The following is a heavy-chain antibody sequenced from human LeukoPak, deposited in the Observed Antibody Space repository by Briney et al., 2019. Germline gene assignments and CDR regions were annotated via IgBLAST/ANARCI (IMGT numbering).Heavy chain of an antibody. D-gene: IGHD4-17*01. Sequence: QPGGSLRLSCAASGFTFSSYAMSWVRQAPGKGLEWVLAINSSGGSTYYADSVKGRFTISRDNSKNTLYLQMNSLRAEDTAVYYCAKDGPNYGDYGLFDYWGQGTLVTVSS. CDR1: GFTFSSYA. J-gene: IGHJ4*02. V-gene: IGHV3-23*01. CDR3: AKDGPNYGDYGLFDY. CDR2: INSSGGST.